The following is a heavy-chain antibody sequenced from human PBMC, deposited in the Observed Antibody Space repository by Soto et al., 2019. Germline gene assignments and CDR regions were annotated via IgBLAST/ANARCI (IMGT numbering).Heavy chain of an antibody. D-gene: IGHD1-26*01. CDR1: GGTFSSYA. CDR3: ARHTISGSYYPFDY. J-gene: IGHJ4*02. V-gene: IGHV1-69*13. CDR2: IIPIFGTA. Sequence: SVKVSCKASGGTFSSYAISWVRQAPGQGLEWMGGIIPIFGTANYAQKFQGRVTITADESTSTAYMELSSLRSEDTAVYYCARHTISGSYYPFDYWGQGTLVTVSS.